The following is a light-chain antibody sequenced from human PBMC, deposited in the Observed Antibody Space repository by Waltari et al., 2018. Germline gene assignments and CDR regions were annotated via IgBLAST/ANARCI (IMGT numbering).Light chain of an antibody. CDR3: QHFVRLPAT. CDR2: GAS. V-gene: IGKV3-20*01. Sequence: EIVLTQSPGTPSLSPGERATLSCRASQSVGTYLAWYQQKPGQAPRLLIYGASSRATGIPDRFSVSGSGTDFSLTISRLEPEDFAVYYCQHFVRLPATFGQGTKVEIK. J-gene: IGKJ1*01. CDR1: QSVGTY.